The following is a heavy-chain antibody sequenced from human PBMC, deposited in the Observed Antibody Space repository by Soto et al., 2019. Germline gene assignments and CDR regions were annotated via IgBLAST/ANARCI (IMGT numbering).Heavy chain of an antibody. V-gene: IGHV1-2*04. Sequence: ASVKVSCKASGYTVTGYYMHWVRQAPGQGLEWMGWINPNSGGTNYAQKFQGWVTMTRDTSISTAYMELSRLRSDDTAVYYCARSPPPYYYDSSGYYYDYWGQGTLVTVSS. J-gene: IGHJ4*02. CDR2: INPNSGGT. CDR3: ARSPPPYYYDSSGYYYDY. CDR1: GYTVTGYY. D-gene: IGHD3-22*01.